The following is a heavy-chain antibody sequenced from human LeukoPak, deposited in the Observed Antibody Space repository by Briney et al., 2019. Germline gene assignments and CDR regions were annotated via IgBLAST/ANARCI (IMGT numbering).Heavy chain of an antibody. CDR1: GYSISSRYY. Sequence: PSETLSLTCIVSGYSISSRYYWGWVRQPPGKGLEWIGSIYHSGSTSYNPSLKSRVTISVDTSKNQFSLKLSSVTAADTAVYYCARASSGWGFYWGQGTLVTVSS. J-gene: IGHJ4*02. V-gene: IGHV4-38-2*02. D-gene: IGHD6-19*01. CDR3: ARASSGWGFY. CDR2: IYHSGST.